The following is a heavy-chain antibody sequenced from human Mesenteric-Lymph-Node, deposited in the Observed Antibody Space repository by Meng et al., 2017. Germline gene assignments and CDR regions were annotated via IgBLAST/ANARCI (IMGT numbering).Heavy chain of an antibody. CDR1: GARVSSNSSS. CDR3: ARGYGPIHSEYNFDY. V-gene: IGHV6-1*01. CDR2: TFYRSKWSN. Sequence: VALHRSGPALVKPPETLSPTWSISGARVSSNSSSWSWVRQSPSRGLEWLGRTFYRSKWSNEYAVSVKSRITINTDTSKNQCFLQLNSVTPEDTAVYYCARGYGPIHSEYNFDYWGQGTLVTVSS. D-gene: IGHD1-26*01. J-gene: IGHJ4*02.